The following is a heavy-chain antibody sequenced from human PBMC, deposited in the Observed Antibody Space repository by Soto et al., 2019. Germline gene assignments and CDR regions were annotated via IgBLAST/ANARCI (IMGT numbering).Heavy chain of an antibody. Sequence: ASVKVSCKASGYTFTSYGISWVRQAPGQGLEWMGWISAYNGNTSYAQKLQGRVTMTTDTSTSTACMELRSLRSDDTAVYYCARDPHPYYDILTGYYASDAFDIWGQGTMVTVSS. CDR1: GYTFTSYG. J-gene: IGHJ3*02. CDR3: ARDPHPYYDILTGYYASDAFDI. D-gene: IGHD3-9*01. V-gene: IGHV1-18*01. CDR2: ISAYNGNT.